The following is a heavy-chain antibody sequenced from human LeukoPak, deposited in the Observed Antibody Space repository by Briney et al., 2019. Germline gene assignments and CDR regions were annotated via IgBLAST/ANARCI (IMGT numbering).Heavy chain of an antibody. CDR3: AKGRVTNGLVDY. J-gene: IGHJ4*02. CDR1: GFTFSSYW. V-gene: IGHV3-74*01. Sequence: GGSLRLSCAACGFTFSSYWMRWVRQAPGKGLVWVSRINSDGSSTSYADSVKGRFTISRDNAKNTLYLQMNSLRAEDTAVYYCAKGRVTNGLVDYWGQGTLVTVSS. CDR2: INSDGSST. D-gene: IGHD4-17*01.